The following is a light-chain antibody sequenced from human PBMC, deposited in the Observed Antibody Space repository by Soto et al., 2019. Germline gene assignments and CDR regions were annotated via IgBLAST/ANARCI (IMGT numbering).Light chain of an antibody. CDR1: SSDVGNYNL. V-gene: IGLV2-23*01. CDR2: EGS. CDR3: CSYAGDSTWV. Sequence: QLVLTQPASVSGSPGQSITISCTGTSSDVGNYNLVSWYQQHPGEAPKLLIYEGSKRPSGVSNRFSGSKFGNTASLTISGLQAEDEVDYYCCSYAGDSTWVFGGGTKLTVL. J-gene: IGLJ3*02.